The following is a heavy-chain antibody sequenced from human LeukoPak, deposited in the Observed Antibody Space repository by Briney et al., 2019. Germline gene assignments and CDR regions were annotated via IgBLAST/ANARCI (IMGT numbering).Heavy chain of an antibody. Sequence: GGSLRLSCAASCFTFSSYAMSWVRQAPGKGLEWVSASSGSGGSTYYADSVKGRFTISRDNSKNTLYLQMNSLRAEDTAVYYCAKGPYYDILTGYSHLYYFVYWGQRTLVTVSS. CDR1: CFTFSSYA. CDR2: SSGSGGST. D-gene: IGHD3-9*01. V-gene: IGHV3-23*01. J-gene: IGHJ4*02. CDR3: AKGPYYDILTGYSHLYYFVY.